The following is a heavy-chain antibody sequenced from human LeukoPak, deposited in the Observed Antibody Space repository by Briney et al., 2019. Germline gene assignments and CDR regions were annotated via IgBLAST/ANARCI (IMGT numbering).Heavy chain of an antibody. CDR1: GDSVSSNSAA. J-gene: IGHJ4*02. D-gene: IGHD4-17*01. Sequence: SQTLSLTCAISGDSVSSNSAAWNWIRQSPSRGLEWLGRTYYKSKWYNNYAVSVKSRISINPDTSKNQFSLQLDSVTPEDTAVYFCARARDYGDISFDYWGQGTLVTVSS. CDR2: TYYKSKWYN. CDR3: ARARDYGDISFDY. V-gene: IGHV6-1*01.